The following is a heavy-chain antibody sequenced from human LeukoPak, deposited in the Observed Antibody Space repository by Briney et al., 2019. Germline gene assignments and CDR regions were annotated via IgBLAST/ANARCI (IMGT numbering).Heavy chain of an antibody. Sequence: GGSLRLSCAASGFTLSSYSMNWVRQAPGKGLEWVSSISSSSSYIYYADSVKGRFTISRDNAKNSLYLQMNSLRAEDTAVYYCARDSYDILTGTDYWGQGTLVTVSS. V-gene: IGHV3-21*01. CDR2: ISSSSSYI. CDR1: GFTLSSYS. D-gene: IGHD3-9*01. CDR3: ARDSYDILTGTDY. J-gene: IGHJ4*02.